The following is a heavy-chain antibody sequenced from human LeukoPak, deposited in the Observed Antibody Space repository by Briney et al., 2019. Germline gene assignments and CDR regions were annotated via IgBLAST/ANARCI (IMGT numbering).Heavy chain of an antibody. CDR1: GYSFTSYW. CDR3: ARHLVVPAAAPFDAFDI. D-gene: IGHD2-2*01. CDR2: FYPGDSDT. Sequence: LGESLKISCKGSGYSFTSYWIGWVRQMPGKGLEWMGIFYPGDSDTRYSPSFQGQVTISADKSISTAYLQWSSLKASDTAMYYCARHLVVPAAAPFDAFDIWGQGTMVTVSS. J-gene: IGHJ3*02. V-gene: IGHV5-51*01.